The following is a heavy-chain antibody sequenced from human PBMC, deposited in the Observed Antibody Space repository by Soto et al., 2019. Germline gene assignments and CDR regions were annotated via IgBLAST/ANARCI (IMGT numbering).Heavy chain of an antibody. Sequence: EVQLVESGGGLIQPGGSLRLSCAVSGFTVSNNYMSWVRQAPGKGLEGVSVIYSGGYTAYGDSVKGRFTISRDNSKNTPILQMKSRRPTGPACYYWATPGGGGGYWGQGTLVTVSS. CDR1: GFTVSNNY. CDR2: IYSGGYT. D-gene: IGHD3-10*01. CDR3: ATPGGGGGY. J-gene: IGHJ4*02. V-gene: IGHV3-53*01.